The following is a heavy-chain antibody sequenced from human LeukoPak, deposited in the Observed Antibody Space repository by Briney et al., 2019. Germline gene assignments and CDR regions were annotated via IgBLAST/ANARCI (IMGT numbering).Heavy chain of an antibody. Sequence: PGGSLRLSCAASGFTFSGSATHWVRQASGKGLEWVGRIRSKANSYATAYAASVKGRFTISRDDSKNTAYLQMNSLKTEDTAVYYCTRHPGLTYYYGSSGYPDFDPWGQGTLVTVSS. CDR2: IRSKANSYAT. D-gene: IGHD3-22*01. CDR3: TRHPGLTYYYGSSGYPDFDP. V-gene: IGHV3-73*01. CDR1: GFTFSGSA. J-gene: IGHJ5*02.